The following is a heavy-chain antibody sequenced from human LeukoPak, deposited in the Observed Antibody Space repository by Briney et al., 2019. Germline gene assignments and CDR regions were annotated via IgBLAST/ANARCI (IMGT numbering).Heavy chain of an antibody. CDR2: INHSGST. CDR3: ARVTGSYLDY. D-gene: IGHD1-26*01. V-gene: IGHV4-34*01. J-gene: IGHJ4*02. CDR1: GGSFSGYY. Sequence: SETLSLTCAVYGGSFSGYYWSWIRQPPGKGLEWIGEINHSGSTNYNPSLKSRVTISVDTSKNQFSLKLSSVTAADTAVYYCARVTGSYLDYWGQGTLVTVSS.